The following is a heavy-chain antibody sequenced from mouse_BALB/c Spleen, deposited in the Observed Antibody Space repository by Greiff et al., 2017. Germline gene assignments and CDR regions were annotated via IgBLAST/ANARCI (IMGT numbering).Heavy chain of an antibody. Sequence: QVQLQQSAAELARPGASVKTSCKASGYTFTSYTMHWVKQRPGQGLEWIGYINPSSGYTEYNQKFKDKTTLTADKSSSTAYMQLSSLTSEDSAVYYCANPYGSSLYWYFDVWGAGATVTVSS. CDR3: ANPYGSSLYWYFDV. D-gene: IGHD1-1*01. J-gene: IGHJ1*01. CDR1: GYTFTSYT. V-gene: IGHV1-4*02. CDR2: INPSSGYT.